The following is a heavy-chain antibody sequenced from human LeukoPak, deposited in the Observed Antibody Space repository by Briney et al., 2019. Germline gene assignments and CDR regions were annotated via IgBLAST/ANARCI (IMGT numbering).Heavy chain of an antibody. CDR3: ATGITVTTGGFDP. Sequence: SETLSLTCTVSGGSVSSGSYYWSWIRQPPGKGLEWIGYIYYSGSTNYNPSLKSRVTISVDTSKNQFSLKLSSVTAADTAVYYCATGITVTTGGFDPWVQGTLVTVSS. CDR1: GGSVSSGSYY. J-gene: IGHJ5*02. CDR2: IYYSGST. V-gene: IGHV4-61*01. D-gene: IGHD4-17*01.